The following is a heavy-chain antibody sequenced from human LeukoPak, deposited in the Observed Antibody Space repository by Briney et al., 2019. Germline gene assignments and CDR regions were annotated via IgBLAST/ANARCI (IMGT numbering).Heavy chain of an antibody. J-gene: IGHJ3*02. Sequence: GGSLRLSCAASGFTFSSYEMHWVRQAPGKGLEWVSYISSSDSTIYYADSVKGRFTISRDNAKNSLYLQMNSLRAEDMAVYYCVRATLGGFDIWGQGTMVTVSS. D-gene: IGHD3-16*01. CDR1: GFTFSSYE. CDR2: ISSSDSTI. CDR3: VRATLGGFDI. V-gene: IGHV3-48*03.